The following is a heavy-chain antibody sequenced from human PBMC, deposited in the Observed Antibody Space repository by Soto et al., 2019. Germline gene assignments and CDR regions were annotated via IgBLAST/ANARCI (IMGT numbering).Heavy chain of an antibody. CDR1: GYSFTSYW. CDR2: IYPGDSDT. V-gene: IGHV5-51*01. CDR3: ARLPQRATMVRETYDY. J-gene: IGHJ4*02. Sequence: GESLKISCKGSGYSFTSYWIGWVRQMPGKGLEWMGIIYPGDSDTRYSPSFQGQVTISADKSISTAYLQWSSLKASDTAMYYCARLPQRATMVRETYDYWGQGTLVTVSS. D-gene: IGHD3-10*01.